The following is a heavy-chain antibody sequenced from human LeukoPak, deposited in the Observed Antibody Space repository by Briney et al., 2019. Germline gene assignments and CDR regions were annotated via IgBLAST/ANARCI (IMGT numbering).Heavy chain of an antibody. Sequence: GASVKVSCKASGYTFTGYGISWGRQPLGQGLKWMGWISAYNGNTNYAQKLQGRVTMTTDTSTSTAYMELRSLRFDDTAVYYCARDYVTGTTGYWGQGTLVTVSS. D-gene: IGHD1-7*01. CDR1: GYTFTGYG. J-gene: IGHJ4*02. V-gene: IGHV1-18*01. CDR3: ARDYVTGTTGY. CDR2: ISAYNGNT.